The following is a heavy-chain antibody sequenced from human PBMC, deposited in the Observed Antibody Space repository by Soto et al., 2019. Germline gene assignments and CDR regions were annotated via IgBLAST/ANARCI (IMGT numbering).Heavy chain of an antibody. J-gene: IGHJ4*02. CDR3: ARGLGDYAIFDY. CDR1: GFTFSSYS. D-gene: IGHD4-17*01. CDR2: ISSSSSYI. V-gene: IGHV3-21*01. Sequence: GGSLRLSCAASGFTFSSYSMNWVRQAPGKGLEWVSSISSSSSYIYYADSVKGRFTISRDNAKNSLYLQMNSLRAEDTAVYYCARGLGDYAIFDYWGQGTLVTVSS.